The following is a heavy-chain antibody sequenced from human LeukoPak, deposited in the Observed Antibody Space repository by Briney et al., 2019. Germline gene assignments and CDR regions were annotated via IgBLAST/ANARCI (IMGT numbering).Heavy chain of an antibody. J-gene: IGHJ5*02. CDR1: GGSFSGYY. Sequence: SETLSLTCAVYGGSFSGYYWSWIRQPPGKGLEWIGEINHSGSTNYNPSLKSRVTISVDTSKNQFSLKLSSVTAADTAVYYCARGNGFSLLWFGELSFDPWGQGTLVTVSS. V-gene: IGHV4-34*01. D-gene: IGHD3-10*01. CDR3: ARGNGFSLLWFGELSFDP. CDR2: INHSGST.